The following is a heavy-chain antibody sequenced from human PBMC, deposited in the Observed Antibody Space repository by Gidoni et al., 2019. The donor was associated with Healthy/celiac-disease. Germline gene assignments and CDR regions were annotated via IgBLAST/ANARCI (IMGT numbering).Heavy chain of an antibody. CDR3: ARERVSRLFRVGGMDV. CDR2: INPNSGGT. D-gene: IGHD2-2*01. V-gene: IGHV1-2*02. Sequence: QGQLVQSGAEVKKPGPFVKVPCKASGSTFTGYYMHWGRQAPGQGLEWMGWINPNSGGTNYAQKFQGRVTMTRDTSISTAYMELSRLRSDDTAVYYCARERVSRLFRVGGMDVWGQGTTVTVSS. J-gene: IGHJ6*02. CDR1: GSTFTGYY.